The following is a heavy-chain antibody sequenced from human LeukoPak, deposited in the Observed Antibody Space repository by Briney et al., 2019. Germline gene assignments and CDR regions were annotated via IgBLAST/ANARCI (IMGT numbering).Heavy chain of an antibody. V-gene: IGHV3-74*01. D-gene: IGHD6-13*01. CDR3: ARVTSSRGAIDI. J-gene: IGHJ3*02. CDR2: INSDGSST. Sequence: PGGSLRLSCAASGFTFITYWMYWVRQAPGKGLVWVSRINSDGSSTTYAESVKGRFTISRDNAKNTLSLQMNSLRAEDTAVYYCARVTSSRGAIDIWGQRTMVTVSS. CDR1: GFTFITYW.